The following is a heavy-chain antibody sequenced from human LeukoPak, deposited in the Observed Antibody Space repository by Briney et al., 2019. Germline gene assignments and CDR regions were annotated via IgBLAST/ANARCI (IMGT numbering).Heavy chain of an antibody. CDR2: IYTTGST. CDR1: GGSISSYY. Sequence: SETLSLTCNVSGGSISSYYWTWIRQSAGKGLEWIGRIYTTGSTNYDPSLKSRVTMSIDTSKSQFSLNLTSVTAADTAVYYCAREVAVSRYGLDYWGQGILVTVSS. J-gene: IGHJ4*02. CDR3: AREVAVSRYGLDY. D-gene: IGHD5-18*01. V-gene: IGHV4-4*07.